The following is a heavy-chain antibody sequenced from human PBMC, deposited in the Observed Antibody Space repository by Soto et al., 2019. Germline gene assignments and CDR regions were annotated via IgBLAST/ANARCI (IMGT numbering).Heavy chain of an antibody. V-gene: IGHV3-23*01. CDR1: GFTFSSYA. CDR3: AKDAIFGVVTYYFDY. CDR2: ISGSGRST. J-gene: IGHJ4*02. D-gene: IGHD3-3*01. Sequence: GGSLRLSCAASGFTFSSYAMSWVRQAPGKGLEWASAISGSGRSTYYAASVKGRFTISRDNSKNTLSLPMNRLRAEDTAVYYCAKDAIFGVVTYYFDYWGQGTLVTVSS.